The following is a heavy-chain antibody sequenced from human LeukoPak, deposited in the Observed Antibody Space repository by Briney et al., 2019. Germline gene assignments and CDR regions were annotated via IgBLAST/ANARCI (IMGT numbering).Heavy chain of an antibody. V-gene: IGHV3-49*04. J-gene: IGHJ6*02. Sequence: PGRSLRLSCAASGFTLGDYALSWVRQAPGKGLEWVGLIRSNGYGGTTEYAASVKGRFTISRDDSKSIAYLQMNSLKTEDTAVYYCSRGTIFGVVVTYYSGMDVWGQGTTVTVSS. CDR3: SRGTIFGVVVTYYSGMDV. CDR2: IRSNGYGGTT. D-gene: IGHD3-3*01. CDR1: GFTLGDYA.